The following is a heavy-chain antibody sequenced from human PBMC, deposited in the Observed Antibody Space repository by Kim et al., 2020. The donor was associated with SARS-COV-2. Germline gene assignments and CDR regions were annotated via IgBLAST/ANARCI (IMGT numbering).Heavy chain of an antibody. CDR2: ISSSSSYI. CDR3: ARVGGSSWYFGSYYYGMDV. V-gene: IGHV3-21*01. J-gene: IGHJ6*02. D-gene: IGHD6-13*01. CDR1: GFTFSSYS. Sequence: GGSLRLSCAASGFTFSSYSMNWVRQAPGKGLEWVSSISSSSSYIYYADSVKGRFTISRDNAKNSLYLQMNSLRAEDTAVYYCARVGGSSWYFGSYYYGMDVWGQGTTVTVSS.